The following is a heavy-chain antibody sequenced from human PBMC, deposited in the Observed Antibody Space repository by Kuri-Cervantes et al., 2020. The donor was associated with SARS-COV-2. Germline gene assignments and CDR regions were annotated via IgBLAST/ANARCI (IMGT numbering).Heavy chain of an antibody. CDR3: ARDRYYDSSGPMIDY. Sequence: GALRLSCAASGFTFSSYGMHWVRQAPGKGLEWVAVIWYDGSNKYYADSVKGRFTISRDNSKNTLYLQMNSLRAEDTAVYYCARDRYYDSSGPMIDYWGQGTLVTVSS. D-gene: IGHD3-22*01. CDR1: GFTFSSYG. J-gene: IGHJ4*02. CDR2: IWYDGSNK. V-gene: IGHV3-33*01.